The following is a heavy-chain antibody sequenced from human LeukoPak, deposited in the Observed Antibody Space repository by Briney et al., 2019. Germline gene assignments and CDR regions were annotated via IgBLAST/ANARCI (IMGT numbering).Heavy chain of an antibody. CDR1: GFTFSSYW. J-gene: IGHJ4*02. CDR3: ARARIAATGTGFDY. D-gene: IGHD6-13*01. CDR2: IKQDGSEK. V-gene: IGHV3-7*01. Sequence: GGSLRLSCAASGFTFSSYWMSWVRQAPGKGLEWVANIKQDGSEKYYVDSVKGRFTISRDNAKNSLYLQMNSLRAEDTAVYYCARARIAATGTGFDYWGQGTLVTVSS.